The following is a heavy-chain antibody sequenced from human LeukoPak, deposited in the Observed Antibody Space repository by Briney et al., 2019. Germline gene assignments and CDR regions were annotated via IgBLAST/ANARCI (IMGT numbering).Heavy chain of an antibody. V-gene: IGHV3-23*01. D-gene: IGHD3-3*01. Sequence: PGGSLRLSCAASGFTFSSYATSWVRQAPGKGLEWVSAISGSGGSTYYADSVKGRFTISRDNSKNTLYLQMNSLRAEDTAVYYCAKNPYYDFWSGYEYFDYWGQGTLVTVSS. J-gene: IGHJ4*02. CDR1: GFTFSSYA. CDR2: ISGSGGST. CDR3: AKNPYYDFWSGYEYFDY.